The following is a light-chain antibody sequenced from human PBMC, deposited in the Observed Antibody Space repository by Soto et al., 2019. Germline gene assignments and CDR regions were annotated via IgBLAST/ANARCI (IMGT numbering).Light chain of an antibody. V-gene: IGKV3-11*01. Sequence: EIVLTQSPATLSLSPGERATLSCSASQSVSSYLAWYQQKPGQAPRLLIYDASNRATGIPARFSGSGSGTDFTLTISSLEPEDFAVYYCQQRSNSYTFGQGTKLESK. CDR2: DAS. CDR3: QQRSNSYT. J-gene: IGKJ2*01. CDR1: QSVSSY.